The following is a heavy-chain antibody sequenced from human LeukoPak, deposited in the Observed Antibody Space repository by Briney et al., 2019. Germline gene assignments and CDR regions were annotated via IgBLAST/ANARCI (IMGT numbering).Heavy chain of an antibody. CDR1: GYTFTDYF. CDR2: IDPNSAGT. J-gene: IGHJ4*02. CDR3: AKEVGHKGRFDY. Sequence: ASVKVSCTASGYTFTDYFMHWVRQTPGQGLEWMGWIDPNSAGTLYSQKFQGRVSMTRDMSINTIYMELSSLRSDDTAVYYCAKEVGHKGRFDYWGQGTLVTVSP. V-gene: IGHV1-2*02.